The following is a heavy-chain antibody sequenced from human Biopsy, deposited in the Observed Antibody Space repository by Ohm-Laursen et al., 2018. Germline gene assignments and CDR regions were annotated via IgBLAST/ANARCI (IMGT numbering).Heavy chain of an antibody. CDR1: GGPVSSGSHY. Sequence: SETLSLTCTFSGGPVSSGSHYWSWIRQPPGKGLEWIGFIYYNGSSKYNPSLKSRVIISVDTSKNQFSLKLRSVIVADTAVFYCARRGSGGRSFDYWGQGSLVTVSS. V-gene: IGHV4-61*01. J-gene: IGHJ4*02. CDR2: IYYNGSS. D-gene: IGHD2-15*01. CDR3: ARRGSGGRSFDY.